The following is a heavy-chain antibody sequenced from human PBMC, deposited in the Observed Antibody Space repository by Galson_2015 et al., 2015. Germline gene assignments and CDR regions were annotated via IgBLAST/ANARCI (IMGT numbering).Heavy chain of an antibody. J-gene: IGHJ4*02. CDR2: ISGSGGST. V-gene: IGHV3-23*01. CDR1: GFTFSSYA. CDR3: AKDLGRQRSFFDY. Sequence: SLRLSCAASGFTFSSYAMSWVRQAPGKGLEWVSAISGSGGSTYYADSVKGRFTISRDNSKNTLYLQMNSLRAEDTAVYYCAKDLGRQRSFFDYWGQGTLVTVSS. D-gene: IGHD7-27*01.